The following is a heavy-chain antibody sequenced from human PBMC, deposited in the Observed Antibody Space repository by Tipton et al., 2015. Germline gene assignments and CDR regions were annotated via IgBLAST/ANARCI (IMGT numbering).Heavy chain of an antibody. Sequence: SLRLSCAASGFTFSSYAMSWVRQAPGKGLEWVSAISGGGSSTYYADSVKGRFTVSRDNSKNTLYLQMNSLRAEDTAVYYCAKDRSIVVAHPGAFDIWGQGTMVTVSS. D-gene: IGHD6-19*01. J-gene: IGHJ3*02. CDR3: AKDRSIVVAHPGAFDI. V-gene: IGHV3-23*01. CDR1: GFTFSSYA. CDR2: ISGGGSST.